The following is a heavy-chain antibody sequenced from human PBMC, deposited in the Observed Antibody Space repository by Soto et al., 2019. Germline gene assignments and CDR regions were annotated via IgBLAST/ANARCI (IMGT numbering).Heavy chain of an antibody. CDR1: GGFINSGDYY. J-gene: IGHJ4*02. CDR3: VRRHGLTVDAYY. D-gene: IGHD2-21*02. Sequence: SETLSLTCTVSGGFINSGDYYCSWIRQPPGKGLEWIASFFYSGKSFYNPSLKSRVTMSVDTSKNQFSLNLSSVTAADTAVYYCVRRHGLTVDAYYWGQGTLVTVSS. V-gene: IGHV4-39*01. CDR2: FFYSGKS.